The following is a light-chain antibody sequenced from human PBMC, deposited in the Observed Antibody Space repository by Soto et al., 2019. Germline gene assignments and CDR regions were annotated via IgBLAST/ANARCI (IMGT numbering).Light chain of an antibody. CDR1: QSVKSN. CDR3: QQYTHWPRT. Sequence: EIMMTQSPATLSVSPGGRATLSCRASQSVKSNLAWYQQKPGQAPRLLIHGASTRATGIPARFSGSGSGTEFTLIISSLQSEDFAVYYCQQYTHWPRTFGQGTKVDIK. CDR2: GAS. J-gene: IGKJ1*01. V-gene: IGKV3-15*01.